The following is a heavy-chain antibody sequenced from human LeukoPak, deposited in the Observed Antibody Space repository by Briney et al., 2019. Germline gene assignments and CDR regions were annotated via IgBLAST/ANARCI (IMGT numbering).Heavy chain of an antibody. Sequence: PSETLSLTCAVYGGSFSGYYWSWIRQPPGKGLEWIGEINHSGSTNYNPSLKSRVTISVDTSKNQFSLKLSSVTAADTAVYYCARGGWKYFDYWGREPWSPSPQ. J-gene: IGHJ4*02. CDR1: GGSFSGYY. V-gene: IGHV4-34*01. D-gene: IGHD1-1*01. CDR2: INHSGST. CDR3: ARGGWKYFDY.